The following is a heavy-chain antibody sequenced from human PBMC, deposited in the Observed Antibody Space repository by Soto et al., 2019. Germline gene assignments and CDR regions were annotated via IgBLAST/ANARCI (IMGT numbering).Heavy chain of an antibody. Sequence: GGSLRLSCAASGFTFSSCAMSWVRQAPGKGLEWVSAISGSGGSTYYADSVKGRFTISRDNSKNTLYLQMNSLRAEDTAVYYCAKGYSGYDYFDYWGQGTLVTVSS. D-gene: IGHD5-12*01. J-gene: IGHJ4*02. V-gene: IGHV3-23*01. CDR1: GFTFSSCA. CDR2: ISGSGGST. CDR3: AKGYSGYDYFDY.